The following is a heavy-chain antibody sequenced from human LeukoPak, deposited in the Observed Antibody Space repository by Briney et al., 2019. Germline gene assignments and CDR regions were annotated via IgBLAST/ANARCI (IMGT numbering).Heavy chain of an antibody. D-gene: IGHD4-11*01. CDR3: AAVSGHYTLLDA. J-gene: IGHJ5*02. Sequence: GASVKVPCKISGYTLNDISVHWVRQPPGKGLEWMGGVDPDDGQRVYAQRLQGRVTMTEDTSTNTAYMELSRLRSEDTAVYFCAAVSGHYTLLDAWGQGALVTVST. CDR1: GYTLNDIS. V-gene: IGHV1-24*01. CDR2: VDPDDGQR.